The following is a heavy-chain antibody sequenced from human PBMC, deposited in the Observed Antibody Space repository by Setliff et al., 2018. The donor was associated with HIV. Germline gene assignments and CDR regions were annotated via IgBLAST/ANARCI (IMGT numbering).Heavy chain of an antibody. J-gene: IGHJ1*01. Sequence: SVKVSCKASGDTLSIRPISWVRQAPGRGLDWMGGIIPAFGTPNYAQKFQGRATITADISTTTASMELRSLRSEDTAVYYCAGGWSENTVMVQVEYFRHWGQGTLVIVSS. CDR2: IIPAFGTP. CDR1: GDTLSIRP. D-gene: IGHD5-18*01. CDR3: AGGWSENTVMVQVEYFRH. V-gene: IGHV1-69*06.